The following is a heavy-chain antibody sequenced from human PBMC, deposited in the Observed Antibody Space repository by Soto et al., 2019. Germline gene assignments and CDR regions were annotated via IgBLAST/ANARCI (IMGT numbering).Heavy chain of an antibody. CDR1: GFTFSGYY. V-gene: IGHV3-7*01. Sequence: GGSLRLSCAASGFTFSGYYMTWVRQSPGRGLEWVGNIKQDGSEKYYADSLKGRFTISRDNAKKSLYLQMNSLRVEDTAVYYCARRRSDDYFDYWGQAPLVTVSS. D-gene: IGHD2-15*01. J-gene: IGHJ4*02. CDR3: ARRRSDDYFDY. CDR2: IKQDGSEK.